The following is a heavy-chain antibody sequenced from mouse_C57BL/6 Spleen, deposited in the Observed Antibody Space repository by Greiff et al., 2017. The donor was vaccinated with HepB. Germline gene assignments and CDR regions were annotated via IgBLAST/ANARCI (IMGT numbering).Heavy chain of an antibody. V-gene: IGHV1-61*01. CDR2: IYPSDSET. J-gene: IGHJ4*01. CDR1: GYTFTSYW. D-gene: IGHD2-10*02. Sequence: QVQLQQPGAELVRPGSSVKLSCKASGYTFTSYWMDWVKQRPGQGLEWIGNIYPSDSETHYNQKFKDKATLTVDKSSSTAYMQLSSLTSEDSAVYYCAREEYGSYAMDYWGQGTSVTVSS. CDR3: AREEYGSYAMDY.